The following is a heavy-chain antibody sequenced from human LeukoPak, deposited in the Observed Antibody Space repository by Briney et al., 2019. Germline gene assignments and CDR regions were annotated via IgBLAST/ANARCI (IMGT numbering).Heavy chain of an antibody. Sequence: SETLSLTCTVSGGSISSSSYYWGWIRQPPGKGLEGIGSIYYSGSTYYNPSLKSRVTISVDTSKNQFSLKLSSVTAADTAVYYCATQSYDFWSGNEKIDYWGQGTLVTVSS. V-gene: IGHV4-39*07. J-gene: IGHJ4*02. D-gene: IGHD3-3*01. CDR1: GGSISSSSYY. CDR2: IYYSGST. CDR3: ATQSYDFWSGNEKIDY.